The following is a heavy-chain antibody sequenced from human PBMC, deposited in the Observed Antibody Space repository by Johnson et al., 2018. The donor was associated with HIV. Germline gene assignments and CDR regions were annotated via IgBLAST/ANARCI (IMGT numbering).Heavy chain of an antibody. Sequence: MQLVESGGGLVKPGGSLRLSCAASGFTFTNAWMSWVRQAPGKGLEWIGRIQSNTDGGATDYAAPVKGRFTISRDDSKNRMYLQMNNVKDEEASLYYCTTRLNSGTFWGSYDFDVWGQGTMVTVSS. D-gene: IGHD3-16*01. CDR3: TTRLNSGTFWGSYDFDV. V-gene: IGHV3-15*01. CDR2: IQSNTDGGAT. J-gene: IGHJ3*01. CDR1: GFTFTNAW.